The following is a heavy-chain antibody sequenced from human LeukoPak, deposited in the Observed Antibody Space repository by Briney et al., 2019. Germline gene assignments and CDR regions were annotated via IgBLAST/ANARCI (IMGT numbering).Heavy chain of an antibody. J-gene: IGHJ3*02. V-gene: IGHV3-30*02. CDR1: GFTFGSYG. D-gene: IGHD3-10*01. CDR3: AKDPYYYGSGSQLTAAFDI. CDR2: IRYDGSNK. Sequence: GGSLRLPCAASGFTFGSYGMHWVRQAPGKGLEWVAFIRYDGSNKYYADSVKGRFTISRDNSKNTLYLQMNSLRAEDTAVYYCAKDPYYYGSGSQLTAAFDIWGQGTMVTVSS.